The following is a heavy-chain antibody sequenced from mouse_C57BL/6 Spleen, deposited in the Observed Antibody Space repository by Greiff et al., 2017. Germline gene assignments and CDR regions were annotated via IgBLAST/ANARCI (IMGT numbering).Heavy chain of an antibody. CDR3: ARTVTYAMDD. CDR2: INPNNGGT. J-gene: IGHJ4*01. D-gene: IGHD2-3*01. V-gene: IGHV1-26*01. CDR1: GYTFTDYY. Sequence: VQLQQSGPELVKPGASVKISCKASGYTFTDYYMNWVKQSHGKSLEWIGDINPNNGGTSYNQKFKGKATLTVDKSSSTAYMELRSLTSEDSAVYYCARTVTYAMDDWGQGTSVTVSS.